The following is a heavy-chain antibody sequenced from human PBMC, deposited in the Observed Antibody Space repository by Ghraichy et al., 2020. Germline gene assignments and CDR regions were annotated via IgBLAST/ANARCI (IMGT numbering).Heavy chain of an antibody. Sequence: SETLSLTCTVSGGSMSSYYWSWIRQPPGKGLEWIGYIYYSGGTNYNPSLKSRVTISVDTSKNQFSLKLSSVTAADTAVYYFAGIGLNYDILTGYHQYNWFDPWGQGTLVTVSS. J-gene: IGHJ5*02. CDR2: IYYSGGT. V-gene: IGHV4-59*01. CDR3: AGIGLNYDILTGYHQYNWFDP. CDR1: GGSMSSYY. D-gene: IGHD3-9*01.